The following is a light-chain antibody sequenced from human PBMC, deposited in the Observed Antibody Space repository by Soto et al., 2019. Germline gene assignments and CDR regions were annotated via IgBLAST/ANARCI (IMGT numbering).Light chain of an antibody. Sequence: QLVLTQSPSASASLGASVKLTCTLSRGHSSYAIAWHQQQPEKGPRYLMKLNSDGSHSKGDGIPDRFSGYSSGAERYLTISSLQSEDEADYYCQTWGTGVVFGGGTKLTVL. CDR1: RGHSSYA. CDR2: LNSDGSH. CDR3: QTWGTGVV. V-gene: IGLV4-69*01. J-gene: IGLJ2*01.